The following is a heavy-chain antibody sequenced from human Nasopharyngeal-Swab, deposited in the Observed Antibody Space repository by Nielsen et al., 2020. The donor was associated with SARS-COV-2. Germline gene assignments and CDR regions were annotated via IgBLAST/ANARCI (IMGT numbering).Heavy chain of an antibody. CDR3: ARGTYYYDSSGYDHAEYFQH. D-gene: IGHD3-22*01. Sequence: SETLFLTCAVYGGSFSGYYWSWIRQPPGKGLEWIGEINHSGSTNYNPSLKSRVTISVETSKNQFSLKLSSVTAADTAVYYCARGTYYYDSSGYDHAEYFQHWGQGTLVTVSS. CDR2: INHSGST. V-gene: IGHV4-34*01. J-gene: IGHJ1*01. CDR1: GGSFSGYY.